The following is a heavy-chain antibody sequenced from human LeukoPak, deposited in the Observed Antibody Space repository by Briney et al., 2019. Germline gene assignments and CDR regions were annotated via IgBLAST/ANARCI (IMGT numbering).Heavy chain of an antibody. J-gene: IGHJ6*03. D-gene: IGHD6-25*01. Sequence: YHGASDTRYSPSFQGQVTISADKSISTAYLQWSSLKASDTAMYYCARHKGAAPYYYYYMDVWGKGTTVTVSS. CDR2: YHGASDT. V-gene: IGHV5-51*01. CDR3: ARHKGAAPYYYYYMDV.